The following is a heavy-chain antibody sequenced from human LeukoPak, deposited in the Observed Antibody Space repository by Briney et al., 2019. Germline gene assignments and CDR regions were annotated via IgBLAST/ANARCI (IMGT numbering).Heavy chain of an antibody. J-gene: IGHJ4*02. D-gene: IGHD3-10*01. CDR1: GFSLTTSGVG. CDR2: IYGHDDK. CDR3: AHSKQTTYYYGSGSHYYFDY. V-gene: IGHV2-5*01. Sequence: SGPTLVKPTQTLTLTCTFSGFSLTTSGVGVGWIRQPPGKALEWLALIYGHDDKRYSPSLNNRLTITKDTSKNQVVLTMTNMDPLDTATYYCAHSKQTTYYYGSGSHYYFDYWGQGTLVTVSS.